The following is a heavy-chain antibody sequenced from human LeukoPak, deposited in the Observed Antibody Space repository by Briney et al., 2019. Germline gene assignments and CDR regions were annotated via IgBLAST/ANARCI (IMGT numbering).Heavy chain of an antibody. CDR3: ARGPPRFVAY. CDR2: IQHSGST. CDR1: GYSISSAYY. Sequence: PSETLSLTCSVSGYSISSAYYWGWIRQPPGKGLEWIGSIQHSGSTFYNPSLKSRVTIPADTSKNQFSLKMTSVTAADPAMYYCARGPPRFVAYWGQGTLVTVSS. J-gene: IGHJ4*02. D-gene: IGHD5-12*01. V-gene: IGHV4-38-2*02.